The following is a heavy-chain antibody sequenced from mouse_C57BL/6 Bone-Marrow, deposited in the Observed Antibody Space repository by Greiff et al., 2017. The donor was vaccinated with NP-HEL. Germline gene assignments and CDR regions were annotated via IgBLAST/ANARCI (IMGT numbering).Heavy chain of an antibody. CDR2: FYPGSGSI. CDR3: ARHEDLDYFDY. CDR1: GYTFTEYT. J-gene: IGHJ2*01. V-gene: IGHV1-62-2*01. Sequence: VKLVESGAELVKPGASVKLSCKASGYTFTEYTIHWVKQRSGQGLEWIGWFYPGSGSIKYNEKFKDKATLPAAKSSSTVYMELSILTSEDAAVYFCARHEDLDYFDYWGQGTTLTVSS.